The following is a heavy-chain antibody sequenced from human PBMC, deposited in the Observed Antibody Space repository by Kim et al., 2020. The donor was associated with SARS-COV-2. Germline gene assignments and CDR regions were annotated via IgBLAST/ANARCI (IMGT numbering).Heavy chain of an antibody. J-gene: IGHJ6*02. Sequence: GGSLRLSCAASGFTFSSYSMNWVRQAPGKGLEWVSSISSSSSYIYYANSAKGRFTISRDNANNSLYLQMNSLRAEDTAVYYCSRDSMGGMDVWGQGTTVTVSS. CDR1: GFTFSSYS. D-gene: IGHD2-2*01. V-gene: IGHV3-21*01. CDR3: SRDSMGGMDV. CDR2: ISSSSSYI.